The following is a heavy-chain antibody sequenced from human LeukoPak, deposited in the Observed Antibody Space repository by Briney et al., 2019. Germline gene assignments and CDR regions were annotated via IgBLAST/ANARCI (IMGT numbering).Heavy chain of an antibody. V-gene: IGHV3-74*01. J-gene: IGHJ4*02. Sequence: GECRTLSWAVSTSTLSIYCMRWVRHPQRQGRVWVSTMNSDGSITNSADSAKGPFTISRDNAKNTLYLQMNNLGVEDTGIYYCAKDTESPDLWGQGTLVTVSS. CDR1: TSTLSIYC. CDR3: AKDTESPDL. CDR2: MNSDGSIT. D-gene: IGHD3/OR15-3a*01.